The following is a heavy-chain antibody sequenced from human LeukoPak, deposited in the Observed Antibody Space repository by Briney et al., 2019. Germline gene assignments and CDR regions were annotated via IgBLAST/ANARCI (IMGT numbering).Heavy chain of an antibody. J-gene: IGHJ4*02. D-gene: IGHD2-21*02. CDR3: AKDRGDLPPYFDY. V-gene: IGHV3-30*02. CDR1: GFSFSVYA. CDR2: IRNDGSNE. Sequence: PGGSLRLSCAASGFSFSVYAMHWVRQAQSKGLEWVAFIRNDGSNENYADSVKGRFTISRDKSKNTLYLQMNSLRAEDTAVYYCAKDRGDLPPYFDYWGQGTLVTVSS.